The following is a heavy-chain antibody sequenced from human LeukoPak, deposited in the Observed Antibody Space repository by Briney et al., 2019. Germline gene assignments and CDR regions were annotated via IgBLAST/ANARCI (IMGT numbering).Heavy chain of an antibody. J-gene: IGHJ5*02. V-gene: IGHV1-3*01. D-gene: IGHD6-13*01. Sequence: ASVKVSCKASGGTFSSYAISWVRQAPGQGLEWMGWINAGNGNTKYSQKFQGRVTITRDTSASTAYMELSSLRSEDTAVYYCARDYSSSWFQPFYWFDPWGQGTLVTVSS. CDR2: INAGNGNT. CDR3: ARDYSSSWFQPFYWFDP. CDR1: GGTFSSYA.